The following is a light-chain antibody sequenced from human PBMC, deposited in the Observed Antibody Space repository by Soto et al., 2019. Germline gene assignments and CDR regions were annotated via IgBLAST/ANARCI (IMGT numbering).Light chain of an antibody. V-gene: IGKV3-15*01. CDR2: GAS. Sequence: EIVMTQSPATLSVSPGERATLSCRASQSVSSNLAWYQQKPGQAPRILIYGASTRATGIPARFSGSGSGTEFTLTISRLQSEDFAVYYCQQYNNWPPLTFGGGTKVEIK. J-gene: IGKJ4*01. CDR3: QQYNNWPPLT. CDR1: QSVSSN.